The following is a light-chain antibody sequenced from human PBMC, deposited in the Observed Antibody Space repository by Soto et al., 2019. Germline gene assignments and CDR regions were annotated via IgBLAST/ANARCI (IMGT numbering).Light chain of an antibody. CDR2: GAS. Sequence: EIVWTQSPGTLSWSPGERATLXCMASQSVSSSYLAWYQQKPGQAPRLLIYGASSRATGIPDRFSGSGSGTDFTLTISRLEPEDFAVYYCQQDGSSPITFGQGTRLEIK. CDR1: QSVSSSY. J-gene: IGKJ5*01. CDR3: QQDGSSPIT. V-gene: IGKV3-20*01.